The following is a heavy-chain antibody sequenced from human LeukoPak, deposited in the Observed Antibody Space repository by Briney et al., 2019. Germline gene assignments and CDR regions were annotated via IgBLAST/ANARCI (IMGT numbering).Heavy chain of an antibody. CDR3: ARDWSRFIFDY. Sequence: GGSLRLSCAASGFTFSSYAMHWVRQAPGKGLEWVAVISYDGSNKYYADSVKGRFTISRDNSKNTLYLQMNSLRAEDTAVYYCARDWSRFIFDYWGQGTLVTVSS. J-gene: IGHJ4*02. D-gene: IGHD3-3*01. CDR1: GFTFSSYA. CDR2: ISYDGSNK. V-gene: IGHV3-30-3*01.